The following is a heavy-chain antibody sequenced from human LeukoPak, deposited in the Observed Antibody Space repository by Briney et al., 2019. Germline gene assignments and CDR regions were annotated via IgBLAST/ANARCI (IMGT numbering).Heavy chain of an antibody. CDR3: ARVVDTEGAFDI. CDR2: INDDGSST. V-gene: IGHV3-74*01. Sequence: GGSLRLSCAASGFTFKNYWMHWVRQAPGKGPVWVSRINDDGSSTSYADSVKGRFTISRDDAKNTLYLQMNSLRAEDTAVYYCARVVDTEGAFDIWGQGTMVTVSS. D-gene: IGHD2-21*01. CDR1: GFTFKNYW. J-gene: IGHJ3*02.